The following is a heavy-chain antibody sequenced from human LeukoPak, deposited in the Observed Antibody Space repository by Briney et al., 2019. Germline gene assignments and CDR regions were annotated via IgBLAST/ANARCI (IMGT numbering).Heavy chain of an antibody. CDR2: IYYSGSP. Sequence: KASETLSLTCTVSGASVTTSYWSWLRQPPGKSPEWIGYIYYSGSPIYSPSLNSRVTISLDRSKNRFSLKLTSVTAAATAVYYCAREGYGSRSRDNWLDPWGQGTLVTASS. D-gene: IGHD3-10*01. CDR1: GASVTTSY. CDR3: AREGYGSRSRDNWLDP. J-gene: IGHJ5*02. V-gene: IGHV4-59*02.